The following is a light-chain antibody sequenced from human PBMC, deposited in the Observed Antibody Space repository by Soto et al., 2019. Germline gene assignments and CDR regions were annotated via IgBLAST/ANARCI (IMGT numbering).Light chain of an antibody. CDR1: QSVFSSY. V-gene: IGKV3-20*01. CDR2: GAS. J-gene: IGKJ4*01. Sequence: EIVLTQSPGTLSLSPGERATLSCRASQSVFSSYLAWYQKKPGQAPRLLIYGASSRATGIPDRFSGSGSGTDFTLTISSLEPEDFAVYYCQQYDNLPPLTFGGGTKVEIK. CDR3: QQYDNLPPLT.